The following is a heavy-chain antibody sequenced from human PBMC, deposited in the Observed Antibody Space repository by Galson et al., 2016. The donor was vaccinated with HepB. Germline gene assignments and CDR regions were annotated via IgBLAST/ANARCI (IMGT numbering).Heavy chain of an antibody. D-gene: IGHD1-1*01. V-gene: IGHV3-21*01. J-gene: IGHJ4*02. Sequence: SLRLSCAGSGFIFSTHSMAWVRQAPGKGLEWVSLISSGSTYIYYADSVRGRFTISRDNAGNSLYLQMNTLRADDTAVYYCARAQWNPARRAAYFDHWGQGIMVTVSS. CDR3: ARAQWNPARRAAYFDH. CDR2: ISSGSTYI. CDR1: GFIFSTHS.